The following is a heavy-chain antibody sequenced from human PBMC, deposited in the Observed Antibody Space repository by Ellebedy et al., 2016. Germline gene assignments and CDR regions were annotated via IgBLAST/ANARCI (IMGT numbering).Heavy chain of an antibody. V-gene: IGHV3-23*01. CDR3: YYGHYSGS. Sequence: GGSLRLSXAASGIGFSAFFMSWVRRVPGKGLEWVATISAGGETTYFADSVRGRFTVSRDNSKSTLYLHMNSLRADDTAIYYCYYGHYSGSWGQGTLVTVSS. CDR2: ISAGGETT. CDR1: GIGFSAFF. D-gene: IGHD4-17*01. J-gene: IGHJ4*02.